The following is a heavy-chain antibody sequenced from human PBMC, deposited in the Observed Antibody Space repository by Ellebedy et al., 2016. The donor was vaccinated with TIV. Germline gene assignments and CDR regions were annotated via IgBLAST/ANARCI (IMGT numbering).Heavy chain of an antibody. CDR2: ISYDGSNK. D-gene: IGHD6-19*01. J-gene: IGHJ4*02. Sequence: GESLKISCAASGFTFSSYGMHWVRQAPGKGLEWVTVISYDGSNKYYADSVKGRFTISRDNSMNTLYLQMNSLRAEDTAVYYCAREKKYSSGWYYFDYWGQGTLVTVSS. CDR1: GFTFSSYG. CDR3: AREKKYSSGWYYFDY. V-gene: IGHV3-30*03.